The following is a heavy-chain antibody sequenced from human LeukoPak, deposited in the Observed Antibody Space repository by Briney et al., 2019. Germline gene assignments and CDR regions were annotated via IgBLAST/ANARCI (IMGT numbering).Heavy chain of an antibody. CDR1: GFTFSSYA. Sequence: GGSLRLSCAASGFTFSSYAMSWVRQAPGKGLEWVSGISGSGGSTHYADSVKDRFTISRDNSKNTLYLQMNSLRAEDTVVYYCAKETVVVVAATPDAFDIWGQGTMVTVSS. J-gene: IGHJ3*02. CDR2: ISGSGGST. CDR3: AKETVVVVAATPDAFDI. V-gene: IGHV3-23*01. D-gene: IGHD2-15*01.